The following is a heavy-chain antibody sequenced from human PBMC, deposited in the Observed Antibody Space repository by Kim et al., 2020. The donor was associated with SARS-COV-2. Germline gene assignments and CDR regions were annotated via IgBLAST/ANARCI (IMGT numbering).Heavy chain of an antibody. CDR3: ARAYDYVWGSYRYTSHHGMDV. J-gene: IGHJ6*02. CDR1: GFTFSSYS. V-gene: IGHV3-48*02. CDR2: ISSSSSTI. D-gene: IGHD3-16*02. Sequence: GGSLRLSCAASGFTFSSYSMNWVRQAPGKGLEWVSYISSSSSTIYYADSVKGRFTISRDNAKNSLYLQMNSLRDEDTAVYYCARAYDYVWGSYRYTSHHGMDVWGQGTTVTVSS.